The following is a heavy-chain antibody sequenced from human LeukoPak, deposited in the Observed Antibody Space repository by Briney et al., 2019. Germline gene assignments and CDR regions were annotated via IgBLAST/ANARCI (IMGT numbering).Heavy chain of an antibody. V-gene: IGHV6-1*01. CDR3: ARESSSWYGYFHH. J-gene: IGHJ1*01. D-gene: IGHD6-13*01. CDR2: TYYRSKWYN. CDR1: GDSVSSNSAA. Sequence: SQTLSLTCVISGDSVSSNSAAWNWIRQSPSRGLEWLGRTYYRSKWYNDYAVSVKSRININPDASKNQFSLQLNYVTPEDTAVYYCARESSSWYGYFHHWGQGTLVTVSS.